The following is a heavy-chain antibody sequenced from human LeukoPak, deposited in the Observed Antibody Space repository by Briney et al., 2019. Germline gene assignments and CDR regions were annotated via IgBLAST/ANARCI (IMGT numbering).Heavy chain of an antibody. D-gene: IGHD3-22*01. Sequence: GGSLRLSCAASRFTFSSYSMNWVRQAPGKGLEWVSYISSSSSTIHYADSVKGRFTISRDNAKNSLYLQMNSLRAEDTAVYYCARDRWVSDYYFDYWGQGTLVTVSS. CDR3: ARDRWVSDYYFDY. CDR2: ISSSSSTI. J-gene: IGHJ4*02. V-gene: IGHV3-48*01. CDR1: RFTFSSYS.